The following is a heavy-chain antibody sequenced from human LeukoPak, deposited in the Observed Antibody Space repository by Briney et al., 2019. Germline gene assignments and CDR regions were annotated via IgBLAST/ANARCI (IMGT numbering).Heavy chain of an antibody. D-gene: IGHD5-18*01. CDR3: ARAFTTATYTAFDY. CDR2: INHSGST. Sequence: SETLSLTCTVSRDSVSNDKFFWDWIRQPPGKGLGWIGEINHSGSTNYNPSLRSRVTISVDTSENHFSLKLSSVAAADTAVYYCARAFTTATYTAFDYWGQGTLVTVSS. CDR1: RDSVSNDKFF. J-gene: IGHJ4*02. V-gene: IGHV4-34*01.